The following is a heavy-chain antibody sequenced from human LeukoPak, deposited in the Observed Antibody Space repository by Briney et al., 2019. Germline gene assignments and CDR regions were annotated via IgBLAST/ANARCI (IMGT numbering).Heavy chain of an antibody. CDR2: ISYDGSNK. CDR3: ARDRTGYGENVHFDY. V-gene: IGHV3-30-3*01. CDR1: GFTFNSYA. D-gene: IGHD4-17*01. J-gene: IGHJ4*02. Sequence: PGGSQRLSCAASGFTFNSYAMHWVRQAPGKGLEWVAVISYDGSNKYYADSVKGRFTISRDNSKNTLYLQMISLRAEDTAVYYCARDRTGYGENVHFDYWGQGTLVTVSS.